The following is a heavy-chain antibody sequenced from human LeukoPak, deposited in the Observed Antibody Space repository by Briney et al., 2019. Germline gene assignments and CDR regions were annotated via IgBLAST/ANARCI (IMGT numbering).Heavy chain of an antibody. D-gene: IGHD6-13*01. J-gene: IGHJ6*03. CDR2: ISAYNGNT. V-gene: IGHV1-18*01. CDR1: GYTFTSYG. CDR3: ARVPAAGTMDYYYYYMDV. Sequence: ASMKVSCKASGYTFTSYGISWVRQAPGQGLEWMGWISAYNGNTNYAQKLQGRVTMTTDTSTSTAYMELRSLRSDDTAVYYCARVPAAGTMDYYYYYMDVWGKGTTVTVSS.